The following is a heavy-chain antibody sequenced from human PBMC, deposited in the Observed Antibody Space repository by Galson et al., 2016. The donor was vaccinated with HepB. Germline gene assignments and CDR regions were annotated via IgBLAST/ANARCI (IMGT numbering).Heavy chain of an antibody. V-gene: IGHV4-39*07. J-gene: IGHJ4*02. CDR1: GGSISSSSYH. CDR2: IAQSGST. Sequence: SETLSLTCSVSGGSISSSSYHWGWIRQPPGKGLEWIGTIAQSGSTYYNPSLKSRVTTSLDTSKNHLSLRLSSVTAADTAVYYCARPRINTQGFYFDHWGQGTLVTVSS. CDR3: ARPRINTQGFYFDH. D-gene: IGHD3-10*01.